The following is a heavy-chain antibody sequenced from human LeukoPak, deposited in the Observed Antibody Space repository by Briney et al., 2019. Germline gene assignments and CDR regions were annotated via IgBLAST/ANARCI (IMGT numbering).Heavy chain of an antibody. Sequence: PGGSLRLYCAASGFTCSSYSMNWVRQAPGQGLEWVSSISSSSSYIYYADSVKGRFTITRDNATNSLYLQMNSLRAEDTAVYYCASDKAGAYLLDYWGQGTLVPVSS. CDR2: ISSSSSYI. D-gene: IGHD4-17*01. J-gene: IGHJ4*02. CDR1: GFTCSSYS. CDR3: ASDKAGAYLLDY. V-gene: IGHV3-21*01.